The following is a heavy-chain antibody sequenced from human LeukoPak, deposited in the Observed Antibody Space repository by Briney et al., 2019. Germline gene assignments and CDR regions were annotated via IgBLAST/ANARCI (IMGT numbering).Heavy chain of an antibody. CDR3: ARVFPRYNTVGATTSGVFSWFDP. Sequence: GASVKVSCKASGYTFTSYGISWVRQAPGQGLEWMGWISAYNGNTNYAQKLQGRVTMTTDTSTSTAYMELRSLRSDDTAVYYCARVFPRYNTVGATTSGVFSWFDPWGQGTLVTVSS. CDR2: ISAYNGNT. D-gene: IGHD1-26*01. J-gene: IGHJ5*02. V-gene: IGHV1-18*01. CDR1: GYTFTSYG.